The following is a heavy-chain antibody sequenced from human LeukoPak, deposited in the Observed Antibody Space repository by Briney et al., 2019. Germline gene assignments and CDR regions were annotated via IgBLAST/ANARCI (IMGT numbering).Heavy chain of an antibody. V-gene: IGHV3-7*01. J-gene: IGHJ3*02. Sequence: GGSLRLSCAASGFTFTKSWMTWVRQVPGKGLECVATLNPDGSEKYYVDSVRGRFTISRDNAKNSLYLQMSSLRLEDTAVYYCVRDPMRGGFDIWGQGTMVTVSS. CDR2: LNPDGSEK. CDR1: GFTFTKSW. CDR3: VRDPMRGGFDI.